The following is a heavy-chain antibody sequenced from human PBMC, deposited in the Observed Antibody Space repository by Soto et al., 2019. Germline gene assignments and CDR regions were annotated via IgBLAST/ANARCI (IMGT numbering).Heavy chain of an antibody. D-gene: IGHD3-10*01. CDR3: ATAGGFGGYWYFDL. V-gene: IGHV3-23*01. CDR1: GFTFSSYA. CDR2: ISGSGGST. Sequence: EVQLLESGGGLVQPGGSLRLSCAASGFTFSSYAMSWVRQAPGKGLEWVSAISGSGGSTYYADSVKGRFTISRDNSKNTLYLQMTSLRAEDTAVYYWATAGGFGGYWYFDLWGRGTLVTVSS. J-gene: IGHJ2*01.